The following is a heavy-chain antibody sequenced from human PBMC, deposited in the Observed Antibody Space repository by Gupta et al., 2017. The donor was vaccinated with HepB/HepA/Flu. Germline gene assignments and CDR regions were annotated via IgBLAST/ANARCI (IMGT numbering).Heavy chain of an antibody. J-gene: IGHJ3*02. CDR3: ARDTFGGGGDAFDI. CDR2: ISGSGGST. V-gene: IGHV3-23*01. CDR1: GFTFSTYA. D-gene: IGHD3-16*01. Sequence: EVQLLESGGGLVQPAGSLSLSCAASGFTFSTYAMSWFRQAPGQGLEWVSAISGSGGSTYYADSVKGRFTISRDNSKNTLYLQMNSLRAEDTAVYYCARDTFGGGGDAFDIWGQGTMVTVSS.